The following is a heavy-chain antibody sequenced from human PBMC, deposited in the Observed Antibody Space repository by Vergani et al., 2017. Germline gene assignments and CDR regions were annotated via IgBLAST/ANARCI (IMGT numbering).Heavy chain of an antibody. Sequence: EVQLVQSGAEVKKPGESLKISCKGSGYSFTSYWIGWVRQMPGKGLEWMGIIYPGDSDTRYSPSFQGQVTISADKSISTAYLQWSSLKASDTAMYYCARHRTTVTRACYYYYMDVWGKGTTVTVSS. CDR2: IYPGDSDT. CDR1: GYSFTSYW. J-gene: IGHJ6*03. CDR3: ARHRTTVTRACYYYYMDV. D-gene: IGHD4-11*01. V-gene: IGHV5-51*01.